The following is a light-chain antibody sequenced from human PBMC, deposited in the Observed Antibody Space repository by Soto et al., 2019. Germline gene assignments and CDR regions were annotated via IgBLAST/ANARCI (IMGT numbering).Light chain of an antibody. J-gene: IGKJ2*01. CDR2: GAS. Sequence: EILMTQSPATLSLSPGERATLSCRASQSVSSNLAWYQQKPGQAPRLLIYGASTRATGIPARFSGSGSGTEFTLTISSLQSEDFAVYYCQQYNKWPPYTFGQGTKLQIK. CDR3: QQYNKWPPYT. CDR1: QSVSSN. V-gene: IGKV3-15*01.